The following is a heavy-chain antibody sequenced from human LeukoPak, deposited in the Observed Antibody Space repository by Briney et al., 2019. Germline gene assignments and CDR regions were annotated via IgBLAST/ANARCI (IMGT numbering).Heavy chain of an antibody. Sequence: SETLSLTCAVYGGSFSGYYWSWIRQPPGKGLEWIGEINHSGSTNYNPSLKSRVTISVDTSKNQFSLKLSSVTAADTAVYYCARDPYSYGYYFDYWGQGTLVIVSS. V-gene: IGHV4-34*01. J-gene: IGHJ4*02. CDR3: ARDPYSYGYYFDY. D-gene: IGHD5-18*01. CDR1: GGSFSGYY. CDR2: INHSGST.